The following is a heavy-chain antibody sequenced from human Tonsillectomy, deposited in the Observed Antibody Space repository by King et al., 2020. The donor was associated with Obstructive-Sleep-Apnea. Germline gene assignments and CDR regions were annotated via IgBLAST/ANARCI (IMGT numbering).Heavy chain of an antibody. CDR1: GFSLSTSGVG. V-gene: IGHV2-5*02. D-gene: IGHD3-22*01. Sequence: QITLKESGPTLVKPTQTLTLTCTFSGFSLSTSGVGVGWIRQPPGKALEWLALIYWDDDKRYSPSLKSRLTITKDTSKNQVVLTMTNMDPVDTATYYCSHRPILYYYDSSGHYRGRNNWSDPWGQGTLVTVPS. CDR3: SHRPILYYYDSSGHYRGRNNWSDP. J-gene: IGHJ5*02. CDR2: IYWDDDK.